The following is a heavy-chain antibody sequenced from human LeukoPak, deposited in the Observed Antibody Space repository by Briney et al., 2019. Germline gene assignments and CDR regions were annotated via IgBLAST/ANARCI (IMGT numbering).Heavy chain of an antibody. D-gene: IGHD3-16*01. CDR2: IDTDGSTT. J-gene: IGHJ4*02. CDR3: ARGGLEPVDY. Sequence: GGSLRLSCAASGFTFSSYWMHWVRQAPGKGLVWVSRIDTDGSTTSYADSVKGRFTVSRDNAKNTLYLQMNSLKAEDTAVYYCARGGLEPVDYWGQGTLVTVSS. CDR1: GFTFSSYW. V-gene: IGHV3-74*01.